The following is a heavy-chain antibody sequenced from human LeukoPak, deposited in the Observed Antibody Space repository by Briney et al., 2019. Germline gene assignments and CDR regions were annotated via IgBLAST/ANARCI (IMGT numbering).Heavy chain of an antibody. CDR1: GYPISRGYY. CDR3: ARAGWIITSGIDY. V-gene: IGHV4-38-2*01. J-gene: IGHJ4*02. Sequence: KPSETLSLTCGVSGYPISRGYYWAWIRQPPGKGLEWIGTIYHTGSTYYTPSLGSRVTISVDTSKNEFSLNLNSVTAADTAVYYCARAGWIITSGIDYWGQGALVTVSS. D-gene: IGHD3-10*01. CDR2: IYHTGST.